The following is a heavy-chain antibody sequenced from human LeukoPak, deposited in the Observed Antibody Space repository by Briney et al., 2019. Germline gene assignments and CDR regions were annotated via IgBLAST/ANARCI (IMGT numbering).Heavy chain of an antibody. J-gene: IGHJ3*02. CDR2: IYYSGST. CDR1: GGSISSYY. CDR3: ARGRSSTYDFWSGPADNAFDI. Sequence: SETLSLTCTVSGGSISSYYWSWIRQPPGKGLEWIGYIYYSGSTNYNPSLKSRVTISVDTSKNQFSLKLSSVTAEDTAVYYCARGRSSTYDFWSGPADNAFDIWGQGTMVTVSS. D-gene: IGHD3-3*01. V-gene: IGHV4-59*01.